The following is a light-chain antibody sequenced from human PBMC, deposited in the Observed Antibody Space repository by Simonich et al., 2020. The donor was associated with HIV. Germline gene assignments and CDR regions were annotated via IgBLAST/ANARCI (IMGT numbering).Light chain of an antibody. CDR2: WAS. Sequence: DIVMTQSPDSLAVSLGERATINCKSSQSVLYSSNNKDHLAWYQQKPGQPPKLLIYWASTRESGVPDRFSGSGSGTDFTLTINSLQAEDVAVYYCQQYYSTPQTFGQGTKVEIK. CDR1: QSVLYSSNNKDH. CDR3: QQYYSTPQT. V-gene: IGKV4-1*01. J-gene: IGKJ1*01.